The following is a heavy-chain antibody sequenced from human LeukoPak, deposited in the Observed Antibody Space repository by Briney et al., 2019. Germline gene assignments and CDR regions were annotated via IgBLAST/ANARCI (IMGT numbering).Heavy chain of an antibody. Sequence: ASETLSLTCTVSGGSISSSSYYWGWIRQPPGKGLEWIGSIYYSGSTYYNPSLKSRVTISVDTSKNQFSLKLSSVTAADTAVYYCVRDPRNWNYFDYWGHGILVTVSS. J-gene: IGHJ4*01. V-gene: IGHV4-39*07. CDR1: GGSISSSSYY. CDR2: IYYSGST. D-gene: IGHD1-20*01. CDR3: VRDPRNWNYFDY.